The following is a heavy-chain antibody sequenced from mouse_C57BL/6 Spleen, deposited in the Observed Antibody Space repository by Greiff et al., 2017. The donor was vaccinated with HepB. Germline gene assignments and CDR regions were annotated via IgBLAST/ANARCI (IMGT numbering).Heavy chain of an antibody. CDR3: ARITTVVAPYWYFDV. J-gene: IGHJ1*03. CDR1: GFNIKDYY. Sequence: VQLQQSGSELVKPGASVKLSCTASGFNIKDYYMHWVKQRTEQGLEWIGRIDPEDGETKYAPKFQGKATITADTSSNTAYLQLSSLTSEDTAVYYCARITTVVAPYWYFDVWGTGTTVTVSS. V-gene: IGHV14-2*01. D-gene: IGHD1-1*01. CDR2: IDPEDGET.